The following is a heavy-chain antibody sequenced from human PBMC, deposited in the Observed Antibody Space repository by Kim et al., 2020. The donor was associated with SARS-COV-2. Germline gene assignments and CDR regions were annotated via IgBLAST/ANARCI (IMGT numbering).Heavy chain of an antibody. CDR3: ARVSGITIFGVVLGMDV. D-gene: IGHD3-3*01. CDR1: GGYISSGGYY. V-gene: IGHV4-31*03. CDR2: IYYSGST. Sequence: SETLSLTCTVSGGYISSGGYYWSWIRQHPGKGLEWIGYIYYSGSTYYNPSLKSRVTISVDTSKNQFSLKLSSVTAADTAVYYCARVSGITIFGVVLGMDVWGQGTTVTVSS. J-gene: IGHJ6*02.